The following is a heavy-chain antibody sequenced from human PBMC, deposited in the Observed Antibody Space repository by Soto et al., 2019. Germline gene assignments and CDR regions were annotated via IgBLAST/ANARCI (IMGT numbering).Heavy chain of an antibody. CDR1: GGSISSSNW. V-gene: IGHV4-4*02. J-gene: IGHJ6*02. D-gene: IGHD3-22*01. CDR3: ARSPDSSGYYPRWYYYGMDV. Sequence: QVQLQESGPGLVKPSGTLSLTCAVSGGSISSSNWWSWVRQPPGKGLEWIGEIYHSGSTNYNPSLQSGVTISVDKSKNQFSRKLSCVTAADTAVYYCARSPDSSGYYPRWYYYGMDVWGQGTTVTVSS. CDR2: IYHSGST.